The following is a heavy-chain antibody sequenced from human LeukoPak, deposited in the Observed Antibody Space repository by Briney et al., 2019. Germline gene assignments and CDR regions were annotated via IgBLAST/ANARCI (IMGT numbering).Heavy chain of an antibody. V-gene: IGHV1-3*01. CDR2: INAGNGNT. CDR1: GYTFTSYA. D-gene: IGHD3-22*01. J-gene: IGHJ4*02. CDR3: AKDPDDSSGYYYTLASDY. Sequence: ASVKVSCKASGYTFTSYAMHWVRQAPGQRLEWMGWINAGNGNTKYSQKFQGRVTITRDTSASTAYMELSSLRSEDTAVYYCAKDPDDSSGYYYTLASDYWGQGTLVTVSS.